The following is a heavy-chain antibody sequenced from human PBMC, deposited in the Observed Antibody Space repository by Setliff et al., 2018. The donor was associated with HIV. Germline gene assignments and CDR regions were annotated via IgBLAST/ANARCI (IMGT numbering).Heavy chain of an antibody. Sequence: ASVKVSCKPSGYSFTNHYMHWVRQAPGQGLEWMGVINPTGGSTRNTQKFQGRVAMTRDTSTSTVYMELSSLRSEDTAVYYCATIVESSGYHGGNYFDFWAGDPWSPSPQ. V-gene: IGHV1-46*01. J-gene: IGHJ4*02. D-gene: IGHD3-22*01. CDR1: GYSFTNHY. CDR3: ATIVESSGYHGGNYFDF. CDR2: INPTGGST.